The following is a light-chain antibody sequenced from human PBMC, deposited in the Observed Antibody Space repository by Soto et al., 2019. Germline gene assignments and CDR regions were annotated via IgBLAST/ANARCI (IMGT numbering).Light chain of an antibody. J-gene: IGKJ5*01. Sequence: EIVLTQSPGTLSLSPGERATLYCRASQSVSSSYLAWYQQKPGQAPRLLIYGASSRATGIPDRFSGSGSGIDFTLTISRLEPEDFAVYYCQQYGSSRITFGQGTRLEIK. CDR3: QQYGSSRIT. V-gene: IGKV3-20*01. CDR2: GAS. CDR1: QSVSSSY.